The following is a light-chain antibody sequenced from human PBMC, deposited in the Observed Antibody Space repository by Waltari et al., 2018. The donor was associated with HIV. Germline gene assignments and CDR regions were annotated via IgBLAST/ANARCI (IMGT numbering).Light chain of an antibody. CDR2: AAS. Sequence: DIQMTQSPSSLSASVGDRVTITCRASQGISNHLAWYQQKPGKVPRLLIYAASTLQSGVPSRFSGNGSGTDFTLTISSLQPEDVATYYCQKYNNAPFTFGPGTKVDIQ. V-gene: IGKV1-27*01. CDR1: QGISNH. J-gene: IGKJ3*01. CDR3: QKYNNAPFT.